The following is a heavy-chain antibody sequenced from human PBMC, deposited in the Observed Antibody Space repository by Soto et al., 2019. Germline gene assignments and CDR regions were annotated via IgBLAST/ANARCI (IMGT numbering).Heavy chain of an antibody. CDR1: VFTFSDFG. CDR3: ARDRLITYGAKIAPDH. J-gene: IGHJ5*02. CDR2: IWYDGSYQ. D-gene: IGHD3-16*01. V-gene: IGHV3-33*01. Sequence: PGWSLRLSCKASVFTFSDFGMHWFRQAPGKGLEWVSAIWYDGSYQYYADPVRGRFTTSRDNSNNTLFLQMNSLRVEDTAVYYCARDRLITYGAKIAPDHWGQGALVTVSS.